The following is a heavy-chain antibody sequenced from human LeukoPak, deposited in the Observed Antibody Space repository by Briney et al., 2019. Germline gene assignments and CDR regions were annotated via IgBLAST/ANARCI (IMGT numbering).Heavy chain of an antibody. V-gene: IGHV1-18*01. CDR1: GYTLTSYG. D-gene: IGHD6-19*01. Sequence: GASVKVSCKASGYTLTSYGISWVRQAPGQGLEWMGWISAYNGNTNYAQKLQGRVTMTTDTSTSTAYMELRSLRSDDTAVYYCARDRGSGWQGSFDYWGQGTLVTVSS. J-gene: IGHJ4*02. CDR2: ISAYNGNT. CDR3: ARDRGSGWQGSFDY.